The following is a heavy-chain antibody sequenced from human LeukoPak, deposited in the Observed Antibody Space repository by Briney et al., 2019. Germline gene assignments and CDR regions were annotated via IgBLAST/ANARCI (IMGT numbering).Heavy chain of an antibody. CDR3: ARAGVATFYGMDV. CDR1: GGSTSSHY. V-gene: IGHV4-59*11. D-gene: IGHD3-10*01. J-gene: IGHJ6*02. Sequence: SETLSLTCTVSGGSTSSHYWSWIRQPPGKGLEWIGYISYIGITNYNPSLKSRVAISVDTSKNHFSLRVSSMTAADTAVYYCARAGVATFYGMDVWGQGTTVTVSS. CDR2: ISYIGIT.